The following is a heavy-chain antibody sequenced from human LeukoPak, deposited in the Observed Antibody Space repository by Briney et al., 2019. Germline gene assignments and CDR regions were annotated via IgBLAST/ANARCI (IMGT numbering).Heavy chain of an antibody. D-gene: IGHD4-23*01. CDR3: VSSTVADNYYYYGMDV. J-gene: IGHJ6*02. V-gene: IGHV4-34*01. CDR1: GGSFSGYY. CDR2: INHSGST. Sequence: PSETLSLTCAVYGGSFSGYYWSWIRQPPGKGLEWIGEINHSGSTNYNPSLKSRVTISVDTSKNQFSLKLSSVTAADTAVYYCVSSTVADNYYYYGMDVWGQGTTVTVSS.